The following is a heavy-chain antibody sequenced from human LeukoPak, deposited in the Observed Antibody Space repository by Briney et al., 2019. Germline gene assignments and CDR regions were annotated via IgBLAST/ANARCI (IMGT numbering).Heavy chain of an antibody. V-gene: IGHV4-38-2*02. CDR3: ARPYCSGGSCYEADAFDI. CDR2: ISHSGST. CDR1: GYSISSGYY. Sequence: SETLSLTCTVSGYSISSGYYWGWIRQPPRKGLEWIGSISHSGSTYYKPSLKSRVTISVDTSKNQFSLKLRSVTAADTAVYYCARPYCSGGSCYEADAFDIWGQETMVTVSS. D-gene: IGHD2-15*01. J-gene: IGHJ3*02.